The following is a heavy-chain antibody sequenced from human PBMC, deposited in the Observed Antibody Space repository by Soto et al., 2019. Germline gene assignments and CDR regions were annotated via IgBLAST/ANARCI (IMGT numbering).Heavy chain of an antibody. CDR3: ARGRYGDY. CDR2: IGAHNGNT. CDR1: GYTFTSYG. J-gene: IGHJ4*02. D-gene: IGHD1-1*01. Sequence: VHLVQSGAEVKKPGASVKISCKDSGYTFTSYGINWVRQAPGQGLEWMGWIGAHNGNTNYAQMLQGRVIVTRDTSTGTAYMELRSLRSDDTGVYYCARGRYGDYWGQGALVTVSS. V-gene: IGHV1-18*01.